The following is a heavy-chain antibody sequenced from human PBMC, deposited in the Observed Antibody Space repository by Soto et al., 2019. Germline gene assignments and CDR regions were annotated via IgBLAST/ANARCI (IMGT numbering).Heavy chain of an antibody. CDR1: GYAFTSYG. CDR3: ARTVYYDSSGPWFDP. J-gene: IGHJ5*02. V-gene: IGHV1-18*01. D-gene: IGHD3-22*01. CDR2: ISAYNGNT. Sequence: ASVKVSCKASGYAFTSYGISWVRQAPGQGLEWMGWISAYNGNTNYAQKLQGRVTMTTDTSTSTAYMELRSLRSDDTAVYYCARTVYYDSSGPWFDPWGQGTLVTSPQ.